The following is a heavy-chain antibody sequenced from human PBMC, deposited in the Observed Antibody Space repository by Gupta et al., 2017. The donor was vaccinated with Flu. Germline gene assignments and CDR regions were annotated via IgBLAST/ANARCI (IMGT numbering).Heavy chain of an antibody. Sequence: EVQLLESGGGLVQPGGSLRLSCAASGFTFSTSAMTWVRQAPGKGLEWVSALSGSGGTTYYADSVTGRFTISRDNSMNAVYLQMNSLRAEDTATYYCAKGSMQTGTTYYMDVWGNGTTVTVSS. J-gene: IGHJ6*03. CDR1: GFTFSTSA. D-gene: IGHD1/OR15-1a*01. CDR3: AKGSMQTGTTYYMDV. CDR2: LSGSGGTT. V-gene: IGHV3-23*01.